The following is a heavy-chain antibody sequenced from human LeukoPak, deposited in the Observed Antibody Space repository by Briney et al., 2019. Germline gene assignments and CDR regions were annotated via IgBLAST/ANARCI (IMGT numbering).Heavy chain of an antibody. J-gene: IGHJ4*02. V-gene: IGHV1-46*03. Sequence: ASVKVSCKASGYIFTSYYMHWLRQAPGQGLEWLSVVYPSAGTSDPAQRFRARITLSDDTSTSTAYMELRSLKSEDTAIYFCVREYHGGYFDFWGQGTLVTVSS. CDR1: GYIFTSYY. CDR3: VREYHGGYFDF. CDR2: VYPSAGTS. D-gene: IGHD3-16*01.